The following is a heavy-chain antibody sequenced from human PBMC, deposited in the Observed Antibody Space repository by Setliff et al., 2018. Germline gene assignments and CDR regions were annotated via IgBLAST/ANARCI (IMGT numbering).Heavy chain of an antibody. CDR2: IIPIFGTA. V-gene: IGHV1-69*05. CDR3: ARGGRGYSYGPRKFPFDY. CDR1: GGTFSSYA. D-gene: IGHD5-18*01. Sequence: ASVKVSCKASGGTFSSYAISWVRQAPGQGLEWMGGIIPIFGTANYAQKFQGRVTITTDESTSTAYMELSSLRSEDTAVYYCARGGRGYSYGPRKFPFDYWGQGTLVTVSS. J-gene: IGHJ4*02.